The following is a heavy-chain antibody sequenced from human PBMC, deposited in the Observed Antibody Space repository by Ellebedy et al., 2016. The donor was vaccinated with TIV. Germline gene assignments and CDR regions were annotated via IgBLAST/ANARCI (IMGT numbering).Heavy chain of an antibody. V-gene: IGHV1-46*01. CDR3: AREAREIVVVPAGGASMDV. D-gene: IGHD2-2*01. J-gene: IGHJ6*02. CDR1: GYTFTNYI. CDR2: INPSVGDI. Sequence: ASVKVSCKASGYTFTNYIMHWVRRAPGQGLEWMGVINPSVGDIIYAQKFQDRITMTRDTSTSTAYMELSSLRSEDTAVYYCAREAREIVVVPAGGASMDVWGQGTTVTVSS.